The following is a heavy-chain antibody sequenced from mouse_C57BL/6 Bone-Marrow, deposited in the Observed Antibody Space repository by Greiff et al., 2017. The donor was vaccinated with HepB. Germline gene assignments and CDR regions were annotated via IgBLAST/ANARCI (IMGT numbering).Heavy chain of an antibody. Sequence: QVQLQQPGAELVKPGASVKLSCKASGYTFTSYWMQWVKQRPGQGLEWIGEIDPSDSYTNYNQKFKGKATLTVDTSSSTAYMQLSSLTSEDSAVYYGARASMITARYYFDYWGQGTTLTVSS. J-gene: IGHJ2*01. CDR1: GYTFTSYW. CDR3: ARASMITARYYFDY. CDR2: IDPSDSYT. V-gene: IGHV1-50*01. D-gene: IGHD2-4*01.